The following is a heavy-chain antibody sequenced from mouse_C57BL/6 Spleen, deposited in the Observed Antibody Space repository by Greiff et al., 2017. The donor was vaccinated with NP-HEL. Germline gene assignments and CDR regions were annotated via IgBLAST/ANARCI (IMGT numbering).Heavy chain of an antibody. CDR1: GYTFTSYG. V-gene: IGHV1-81*01. CDR3: AREIYYGYDWYFDV. D-gene: IGHD2-2*01. J-gene: IGHJ1*03. Sequence: QVQLQQSGAELARPGASVKLSCKASGYTFTSYGISWVKQRTGQGLEWIGEIYPRSGNTYYNEKFKGKATLTADKSSSTAYMELRSLTSEDSAVYFCAREIYYGYDWYFDVWGTGTTVTVSS. CDR2: IYPRSGNT.